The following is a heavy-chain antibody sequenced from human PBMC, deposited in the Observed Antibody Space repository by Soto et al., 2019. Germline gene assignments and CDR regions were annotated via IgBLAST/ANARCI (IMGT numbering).Heavy chain of an antibody. CDR3: ASRAREFTLGY. Sequence: EVQLLESGGGLVQPGGSLRLSCAASGFTFSSYAMSWVRQAPGKGLEWVSGISSSGGSTYYADSVKGRFTISRDNSKNTLFLRMNRPRVEDTAVYYCASRAREFTLGYWGQGILVTVSS. J-gene: IGHJ4*02. D-gene: IGHD6-6*01. V-gene: IGHV3-23*01. CDR1: GFTFSSYA. CDR2: ISSSGGST.